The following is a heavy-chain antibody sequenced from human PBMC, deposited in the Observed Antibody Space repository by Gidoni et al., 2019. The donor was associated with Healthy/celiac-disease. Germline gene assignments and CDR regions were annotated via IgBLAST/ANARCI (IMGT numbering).Heavy chain of an antibody. CDR2: IDPSDSYT. CDR3: ARHDPRSVVIAYYYYYGMDV. D-gene: IGHD3-22*01. Sequence: EVQLVQSGAEVKKPGESRRISCKGAGYSFTSYWNSWVRQMPGKGLEWMGRIDPSDSYTNYSPSFQGHVTISADKSISTAYLQWSSLKASDTAMYYCARHDPRSVVIAYYYYYGMDVWGQGTTVTVSS. CDR1: GYSFTSYW. J-gene: IGHJ6*02. V-gene: IGHV5-10-1*03.